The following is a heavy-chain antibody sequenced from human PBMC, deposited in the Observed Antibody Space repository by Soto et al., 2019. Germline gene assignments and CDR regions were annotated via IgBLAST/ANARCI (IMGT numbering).Heavy chain of an antibody. J-gene: IGHJ6*02. D-gene: IGHD1-26*01. CDR2: INAGNGNT. Sequence: ASVKVSFKASGYTFTSYAMHWVRQAPGQRLEWMGWINAGNGNTKYSQKFQGRVTITRDTSASTAYMELSSLRSEDSALYHCARGGIYFFVSGMDVWGQGTTVTVSS. CDR1: GYTFTSYA. CDR3: ARGGIYFFVSGMDV. V-gene: IGHV1-3*01.